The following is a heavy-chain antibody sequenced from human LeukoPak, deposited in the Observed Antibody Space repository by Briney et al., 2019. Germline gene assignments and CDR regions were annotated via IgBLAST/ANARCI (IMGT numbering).Heavy chain of an antibody. V-gene: IGHV4-61*02. J-gene: IGHJ4*02. Sequence: SQTLSLTCTVSGGSISSGSYYWNWIRQPAGKGLEWIGRIYTSGSTNYNPSLKSRVTISVDTSKNQFSLKLSSVTAADTAVYYCARVGRIYGSGSYYDYWGQGTLVTVSS. CDR2: IYTSGST. CDR1: GGSISSGSYY. CDR3: ARVGRIYGSGSYYDY. D-gene: IGHD3-10*01.